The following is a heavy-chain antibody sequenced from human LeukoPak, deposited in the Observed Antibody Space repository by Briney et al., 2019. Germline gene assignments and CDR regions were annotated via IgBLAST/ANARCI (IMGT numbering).Heavy chain of an antibody. D-gene: IGHD3-22*01. CDR1: GGSFSGYY. CDR2: IYYSGST. V-gene: IGHV4-59*01. CDR3: ARFDSSGYSPFDY. Sequence: SETLSLTCAVYGGSFSGYYWSWIRQPPGKGLEWIGYIYYSGSTNYNPSLKSRVTISVDTSKNQFSLKLSSVTAADTAVYYCARFDSSGYSPFDYWGQGTLVTVSS. J-gene: IGHJ4*02.